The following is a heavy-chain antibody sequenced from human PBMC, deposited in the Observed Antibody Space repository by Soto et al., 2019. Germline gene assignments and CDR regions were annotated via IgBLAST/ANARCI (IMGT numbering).Heavy chain of an antibody. V-gene: IGHV1-18*01. CDR1: GYTFTSYG. CDR3: ARDLRQQLANFGY. J-gene: IGHJ4*02. Sequence: QVPLVQSGAEVKKPGASVKVSCKASGYTFTSYGISWVRQAPGQGLEWMGWISAYNGNTNYAQKLQGRVTMTTDTSTSTDYMELRSLSSDDTAVDSCARDLRQQLANFGYWGQGTLVTVSS. D-gene: IGHD6-13*01. CDR2: ISAYNGNT.